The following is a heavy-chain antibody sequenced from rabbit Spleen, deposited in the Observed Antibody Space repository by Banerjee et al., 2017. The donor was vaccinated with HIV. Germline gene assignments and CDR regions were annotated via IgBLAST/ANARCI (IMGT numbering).Heavy chain of an antibody. V-gene: IGHV1S7*01. D-gene: IGHD1-1*01. Sequence: EESGGGLVQPGGSLALSCKVSGFDASNYYMTWVRQAPGKGLEWIGVTAAGTGSTYYATWVNGRFSISSDKAQNTVNLQMNSLTAADTATYFCAREDVGGSVSLWGPGTLVTVS. CDR1: GFDASNYY. CDR3: AREDVGGSVSL. J-gene: IGHJ6*01. CDR2: TAAGTGST.